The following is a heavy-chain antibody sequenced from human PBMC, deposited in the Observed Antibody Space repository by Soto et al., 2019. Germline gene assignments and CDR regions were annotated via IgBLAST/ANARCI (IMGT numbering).Heavy chain of an antibody. V-gene: IGHV1-18*01. J-gene: IGHJ4*02. Sequence: QVQLVQSGAEVKKPGASVKVSCKASGYTFTSYGISWVLQAPGQGLEWMGWINVYNGNTNYAQKLQCRVTMTTDTSTSTAYLDLRSLRSDDTAVYFCARDTSRGEYDYWGQGTLVTVSS. CDR3: ARDTSRGEYDY. D-gene: IGHD3-10*01. CDR2: INVYNGNT. CDR1: GYTFTSYG.